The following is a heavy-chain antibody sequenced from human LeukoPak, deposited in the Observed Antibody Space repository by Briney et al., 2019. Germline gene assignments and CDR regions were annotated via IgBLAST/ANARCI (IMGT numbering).Heavy chain of an antibody. J-gene: IGHJ6*02. Sequence: ASVKVSCKASGYTFTGYYMHWVRQAPGQGLEWMGWINPNSGGTNYAQKFQGRVTMTRDTPISTAYMELSRLRSDDTAVYYCARVSYCTNGVCLYYYYYGMDVWGQGTTVTVSS. CDR2: INPNSGGT. CDR1: GYTFTGYY. V-gene: IGHV1-2*02. D-gene: IGHD2-8*01. CDR3: ARVSYCTNGVCLYYYYYGMDV.